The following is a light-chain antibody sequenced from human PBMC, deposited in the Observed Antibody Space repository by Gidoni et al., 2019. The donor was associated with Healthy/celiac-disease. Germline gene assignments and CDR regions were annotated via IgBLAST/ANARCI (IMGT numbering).Light chain of an antibody. V-gene: IGKV1D-43*01. CDR1: QVISSY. CDR2: YES. Sequence: AIRMTQSPFSLSASGGDRVTITCWDSQVISSYLAWYQQQPAKATKLFIYYESSLQSGVPSRFSGSGSGTYYTLTISSLHPEDFATYYCQQYYSTPSLTFGPGTKVDIK. CDR3: QQYYSTPSLT. J-gene: IGKJ3*01.